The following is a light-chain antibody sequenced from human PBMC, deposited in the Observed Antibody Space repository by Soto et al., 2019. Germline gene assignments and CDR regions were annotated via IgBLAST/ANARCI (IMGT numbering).Light chain of an antibody. CDR3: QVWDSSSDRGVV. Sequence: SYELTQPPSVSVAPGKTARITCGGNNIGSKSVHWYQQKPGQAPVLVIYYDSDRPSGIPERFSGSNSGNTATLTISRVEAGDEADYYYQVWDSSSDRGVVFGGGTKLTVL. J-gene: IGLJ2*01. CDR2: YDS. CDR1: NIGSKS. V-gene: IGLV3-21*04.